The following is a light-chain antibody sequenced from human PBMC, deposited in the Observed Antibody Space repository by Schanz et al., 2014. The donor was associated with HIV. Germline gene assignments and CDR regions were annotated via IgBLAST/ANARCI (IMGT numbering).Light chain of an antibody. CDR1: QSVKSSY. Sequence: ENVLTQSPGTLSLSPGERATISCRASQSVKSSYLAWYQQKLGQAPRLLIYGASSRATGVPDRFGGSGSGTDFTLTISRLEPEDFAVYYCQQRSTLFTFGGGTKVEIK. V-gene: IGKV3D-20*02. CDR3: QQRSTLFT. CDR2: GAS. J-gene: IGKJ4*01.